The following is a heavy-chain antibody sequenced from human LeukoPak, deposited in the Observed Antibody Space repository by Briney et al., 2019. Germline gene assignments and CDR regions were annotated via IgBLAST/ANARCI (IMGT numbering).Heavy chain of an antibody. CDR2: ITGSSRAI. J-gene: IGHJ4*02. D-gene: IGHD6-6*01. V-gene: IGHV3-48*01. CDR3: ARHLVWGGSSSSLGY. Sequence: GGSLRLSCEGSGFTFSSYSMNWVRQAPGKGLEWVSFITGSSRAIYYADSVKGRFIISRDNAKNSVYMQLNSLRAEDTAIYYCARHLVWGGSSSSLGYWGQGTLVTVSS. CDR1: GFTFSSYS.